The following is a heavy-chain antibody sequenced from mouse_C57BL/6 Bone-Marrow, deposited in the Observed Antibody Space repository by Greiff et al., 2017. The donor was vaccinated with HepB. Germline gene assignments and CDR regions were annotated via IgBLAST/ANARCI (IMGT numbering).Heavy chain of an antibody. V-gene: IGHV14-4*01. CDR2: IDPENGDT. J-gene: IGHJ3*01. Sequence: EVQLQQSGAELVKPGASVKLSCTASGFNIKDDYMHWVKQRPEQGLEWIGWIDPENGDTEYASKFQGKATITADTSSNTAYLQLSSLTSEDTAVYYCTTCLLAYWGQGTLVTVSA. D-gene: IGHD2-10*01. CDR3: TTCLLAY. CDR1: GFNIKDDY.